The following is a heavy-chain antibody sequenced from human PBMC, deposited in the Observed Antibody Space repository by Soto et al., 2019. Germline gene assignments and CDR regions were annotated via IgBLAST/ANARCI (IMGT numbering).Heavy chain of an antibody. CDR3: ACDYRSGSYRFDL. V-gene: IGHV4-30-2*01. Sequence: QVQLQESGSGLVKPSQTLSLTCGVSGGSVTSGDYSWSWIRQPPGKGLEWIGYIYHSGNTVYNPSLKSRVTISMDRSKNQFSMKWTSVTAADTAVYYCACDYRSGSYRFDLWGQGFLVTVSS. J-gene: IGHJ4*02. CDR1: GGSVTSGDYS. D-gene: IGHD3-10*01. CDR2: IYHSGNT.